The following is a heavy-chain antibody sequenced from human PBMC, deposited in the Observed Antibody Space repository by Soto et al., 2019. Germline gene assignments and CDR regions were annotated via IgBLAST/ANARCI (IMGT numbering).Heavy chain of an antibody. Sequence: GGSLRLSCAASGFTFSSYAMSWVRQTPGKGLEWVSAISGSGGSTYYADSVKGRFTISRDNSKNTLYLQMNSLRAEDTAVYYCAKGPARIVGATDYWGQGTLVTVSS. J-gene: IGHJ4*02. CDR3: AKGPARIVGATDY. CDR1: GFTFSSYA. D-gene: IGHD1-26*01. V-gene: IGHV3-23*01. CDR2: ISGSGGST.